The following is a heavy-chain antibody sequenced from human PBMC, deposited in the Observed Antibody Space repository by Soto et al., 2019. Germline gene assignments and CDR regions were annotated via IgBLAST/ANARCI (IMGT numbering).Heavy chain of an antibody. CDR3: AKDLFSGGSYPNWFDP. D-gene: IGHD1-26*01. J-gene: IGHJ5*02. Sequence: QVQLVESGGGVVQPGRSLRLSCTASGFSFSSYGMHWVRQAPGKGLEWVALISYDGSNRFYADSVKGRFTISRDNSKNTLYLQMNSQRAEDTAVYYCAKDLFSGGSYPNWFDPWGQGTLVTVSS. CDR2: ISYDGSNR. CDR1: GFSFSSYG. V-gene: IGHV3-30*18.